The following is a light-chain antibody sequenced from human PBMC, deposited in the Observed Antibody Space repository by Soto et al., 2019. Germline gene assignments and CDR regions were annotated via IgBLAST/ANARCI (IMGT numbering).Light chain of an antibody. CDR3: SSYTSSSTYVV. CDR2: EVS. CDR1: SSDVGGYNY. J-gene: IGLJ2*01. Sequence: QSALTQPASVSGSPGQSITISCTGTSSDVGGYNYVSWYQQHPGKAPKLMIYEVSNRPSGVSKRFSGSKSGNTASLTISGLQAEDEADHHCSSYTSSSTYVVFGGGTKLTVL. V-gene: IGLV2-14*01.